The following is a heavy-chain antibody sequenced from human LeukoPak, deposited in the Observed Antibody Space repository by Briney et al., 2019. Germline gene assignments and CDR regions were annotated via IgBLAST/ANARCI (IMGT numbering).Heavy chain of an antibody. Sequence: PSETLSLTCTVSGGSISSSSYYWGWIRQPPGKGLEWIGYIYYSGSTNYNPSLKSRVTISVDTSKNQFSLKLSSVTAADTAVYYCARGLGYDFWSGYYTGPFDYWGQGTLVTVSS. J-gene: IGHJ4*02. V-gene: IGHV4-61*05. CDR3: ARGLGYDFWSGYYTGPFDY. CDR2: IYYSGST. D-gene: IGHD3-3*01. CDR1: GGSISSSSYY.